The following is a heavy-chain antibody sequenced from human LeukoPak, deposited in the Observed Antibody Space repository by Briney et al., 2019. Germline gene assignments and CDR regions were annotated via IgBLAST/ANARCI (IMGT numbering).Heavy chain of an antibody. J-gene: IGHJ4*02. CDR2: IYYSGTT. CDR3: ASGAVTTHDY. Sequence: SETLSLTCTVSGGSITSYYWSWIRQPPGKGLEWIGYIYYSGTTNYNPSLKSRVTISVDTSKNQFSLKLSSVTAADTAVYYCASGAVTTHDYWGQGTLVTVSS. V-gene: IGHV4-59*08. D-gene: IGHD4-11*01. CDR1: GGSITSYY.